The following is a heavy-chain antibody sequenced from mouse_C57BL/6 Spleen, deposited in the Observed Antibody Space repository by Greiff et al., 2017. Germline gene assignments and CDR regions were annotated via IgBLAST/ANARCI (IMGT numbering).Heavy chain of an antibody. CDR3: ATSYGNHGDMAY. CDR2: IDPANGNT. J-gene: IGHJ4*01. CDR1: GYNITNTT. D-gene: IGHD2-1*01. Sequence: EVQLQQSVAELVRPGTSVKLSCTASGYNITNTTMHWVKQRPEQGLEWIGRIDPANGNTKYTPKFQGKATLTADTSSNTAYMQLSSLTSEDTAIXYCATSYGNHGDMAYWGQGTSVTVSS. V-gene: IGHV14-3*01.